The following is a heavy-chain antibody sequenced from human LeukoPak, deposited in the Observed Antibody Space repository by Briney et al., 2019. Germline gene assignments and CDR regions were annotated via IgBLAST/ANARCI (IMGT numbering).Heavy chain of an antibody. CDR1: GFTFSSYD. CDR2: ISSSGSTI. D-gene: IGHD6-13*01. CDR3: ARDGRSTWYGVGYFDY. J-gene: IGHJ4*02. V-gene: IGHV3-48*03. Sequence: PGGSLRLSCAASGFTFSSYDMNWVRQAPGKGLEWISYISSSGSTIYYADSVKGRFTISRENAKNSPYLQMNSLRAEDTAVYYCARDGRSTWYGVGYFDYWGQGTLVTVSS.